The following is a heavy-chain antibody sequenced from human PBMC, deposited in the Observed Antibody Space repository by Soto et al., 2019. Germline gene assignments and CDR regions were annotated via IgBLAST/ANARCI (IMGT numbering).Heavy chain of an antibody. CDR1: GFTFSSYG. CDR2: IWYDGSNK. CDR3: ARDSSSRLSYYYYYGMDV. Sequence: LRLSCAASGFTFSSYGMHWVRQAPGKGLEWVAVIWYDGSNKYYADSVKGRFTISRDNSKNTPYLQMNSLRAEDTAVYYCARDSSSRLSYYYYYGMDVWGQGTTVTVSS. D-gene: IGHD6-6*01. J-gene: IGHJ6*02. V-gene: IGHV3-33*01.